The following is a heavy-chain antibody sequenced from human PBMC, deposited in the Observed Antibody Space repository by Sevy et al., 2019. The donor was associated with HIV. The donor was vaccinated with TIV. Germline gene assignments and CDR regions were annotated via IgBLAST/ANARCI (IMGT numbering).Heavy chain of an antibody. D-gene: IGHD2-2*01. CDR2: ISFDGSNK. CDR1: GFTFSTYA. Sequence: GGSLRLSCAASGFTFSTYAMHWVRQAPGKGLEWVAVISFDGSNKYYADSVKGRFTISRDNSKNTLYLQLNSLRVEDTGVYYCAWHQTVDIVVVPGALDVWGQGTTVTVSS. J-gene: IGHJ6*02. V-gene: IGHV3-30-3*01. CDR3: AWHQTVDIVVVPGALDV.